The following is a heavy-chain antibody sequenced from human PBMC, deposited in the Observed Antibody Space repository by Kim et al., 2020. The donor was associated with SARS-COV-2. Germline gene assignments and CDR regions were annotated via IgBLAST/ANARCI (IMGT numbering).Heavy chain of an antibody. CDR3: AGGGIAVAGTSDY. D-gene: IGHD6-19*01. V-gene: IGHV5-10-1*01. Sequence: GESLKISCKGSGYSFTSYWISWVRQMPGKGLEWMGRIDPSDSYTNYSPSFQGHVTISADKSISTAYLQWSSLKASDTAMYYCAGGGIAVAGTSDYWGQGTLVTVSS. J-gene: IGHJ4*02. CDR2: IDPSDSYT. CDR1: GYSFTSYW.